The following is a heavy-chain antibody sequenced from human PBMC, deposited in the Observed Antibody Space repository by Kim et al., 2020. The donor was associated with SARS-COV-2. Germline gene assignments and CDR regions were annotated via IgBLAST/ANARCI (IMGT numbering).Heavy chain of an antibody. CDR2: IYYSGST. CDR1: GGSISSSSYY. CDR3: ARHEVGGSWFLYYYGMDV. D-gene: IGHD6-13*01. J-gene: IGHJ6*02. V-gene: IGHV4-39*01. Sequence: SETLSLTCTVSGGSISSSSYYWGWIRQPPGKGLEWIGSIYYSGSTYYNPSLKSRVTISVDTSKNQFSLKLSSVTAADTAVYYCARHEVGGSWFLYYYGMDVWGQGTTVTVSS.